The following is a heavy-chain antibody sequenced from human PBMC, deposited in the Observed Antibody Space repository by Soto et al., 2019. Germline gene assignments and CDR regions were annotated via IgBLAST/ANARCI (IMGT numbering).Heavy chain of an antibody. CDR1: GFSFATYT. Sequence: GRALSMSCAPSGFSFATYTMTWVHHEPGKGLEWLSSITSSSFYIYTADSLKGRFTVSRDNAKSSLYLHMNSLGTEDTAVYYCARARLGVVVMNMDGWGQGTTVTVSS. CDR2: ITSSSFYI. J-gene: IGHJ6*02. D-gene: IGHD3-3*01. CDR3: ARARLGVVVMNMDG. V-gene: IGHV3-21*01.